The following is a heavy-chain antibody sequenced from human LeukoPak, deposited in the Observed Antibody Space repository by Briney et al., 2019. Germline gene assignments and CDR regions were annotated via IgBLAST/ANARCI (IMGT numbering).Heavy chain of an antibody. CDR2: IYYSGST. CDR3: AGLHYYDSSGYPYFDY. CDR1: GGSISSSSYY. D-gene: IGHD3-22*01. J-gene: IGHJ4*02. Sequence: SETLSLTCTVSGGSISSSSYYWGWIRQPPGKGLEWIGSIYYSGSTYYNPSLKSRVTISVDTSKNQFSLKLSSVTAADTAVYYCAGLHYYDSSGYPYFDYWGQGTLVTVSS. V-gene: IGHV4-39*01.